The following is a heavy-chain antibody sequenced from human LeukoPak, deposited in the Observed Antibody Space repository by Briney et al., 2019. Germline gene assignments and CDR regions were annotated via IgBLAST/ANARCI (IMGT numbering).Heavy chain of an antibody. D-gene: IGHD5-18*01. V-gene: IGHV4-59*01. CDR2: IYYSGST. Sequence: ASETLSLTCTVSGGSISSYYWSWIRQPPGKGLEWIGYIYYSGSTNYNPSLKSRVTISLDTSKNQFSLKLSSVTAADTAVYYCARIVPYNYGYVDSWGQGTLVTVSS. CDR1: GGSISSYY. CDR3: ARIVPYNYGYVDS. J-gene: IGHJ4*02.